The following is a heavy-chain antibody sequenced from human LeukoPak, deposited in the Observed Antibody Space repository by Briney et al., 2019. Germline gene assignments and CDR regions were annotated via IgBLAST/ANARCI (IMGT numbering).Heavy chain of an antibody. V-gene: IGHV1-18*01. CDR2: ISAFNGYT. Sequence: ASVKVSCKASGYTFTSYGISWVRPAPGQGLEWMGWISAFNGYTDYPQNFQGRVTLTTDTSTSTAYMELRSLRSDDTAVYYCARDTYTTVTAMDVWGKGTTVTVSS. D-gene: IGHD4-17*01. CDR1: GYTFTSYG. J-gene: IGHJ6*03. CDR3: ARDTYTTVTAMDV.